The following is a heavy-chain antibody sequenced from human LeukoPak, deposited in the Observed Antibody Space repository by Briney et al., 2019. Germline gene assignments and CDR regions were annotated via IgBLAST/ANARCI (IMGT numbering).Heavy chain of an antibody. D-gene: IGHD6-13*01. Sequence: GGSLRLSCAASGFTFSSYSMNWVRQAPGKGLEWVSSITPTSSKTHIYYADSVKGRFTISRDNSKNTLYLQMNSLRAEDTAVYYCAKEGQQLDFQHWGQGTLVTVSS. V-gene: IGHV3-21*04. CDR3: AKEGQQLDFQH. CDR1: GFTFSSYS. CDR2: ITPTSSKTHI. J-gene: IGHJ1*01.